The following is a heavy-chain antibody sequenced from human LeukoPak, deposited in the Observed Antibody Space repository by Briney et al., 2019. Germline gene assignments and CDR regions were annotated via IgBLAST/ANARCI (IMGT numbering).Heavy chain of an antibody. D-gene: IGHD6-19*01. CDR1: GLTFATYT. V-gene: IGHV3-23*01. CDR2: ISGSGAET. J-gene: IGHJ4*02. Sequence: GGSLRLSCEASGLTFATYTMTWVRQAPEKGLEWVSAISGSGAETFYADSVKGRFTISRDNSKNTVFLQMNSLRADDTAVYYCVTSLPGQWPFDKWGQGTLVTVSS. CDR3: VTSLPGQWPFDK.